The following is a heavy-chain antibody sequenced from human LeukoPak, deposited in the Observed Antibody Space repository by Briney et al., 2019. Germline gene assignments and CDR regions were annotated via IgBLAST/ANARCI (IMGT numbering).Heavy chain of an antibody. J-gene: IGHJ4*02. Sequence: SETLSLTCTVSGYSISSGYYWGWIRQPPGKGLEWIGSIYHSGSTYYNPSLKSRVTISVDTYKNQFSLKLSSVTAADTAVYYCARAPAAIHHMYYFDYWGQGTLVTVSS. CDR1: GYSISSGYY. CDR2: IYHSGST. D-gene: IGHD2-2*01. CDR3: ARAPAAIHHMYYFDY. V-gene: IGHV4-38-2*02.